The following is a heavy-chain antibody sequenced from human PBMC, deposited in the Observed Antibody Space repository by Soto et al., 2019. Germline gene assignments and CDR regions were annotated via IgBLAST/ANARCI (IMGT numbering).Heavy chain of an antibody. CDR2: MSDSGST. D-gene: IGHD5-12*01. CDR1: GGSISSYF. CDR3: AIHKFYEVLNGHWFDP. Sequence: QVQLQESGPRLVKPSETLSLTCTVSGGSISSYFWSWIRQPPGKGLEWIGYMSDSGSTKYNPSLNSRVTISIDTSKNQFSLKLSSVTAADTAVYYCAIHKFYEVLNGHWFDPWGQGTLVTVSS. J-gene: IGHJ5*02. V-gene: IGHV4-59*08.